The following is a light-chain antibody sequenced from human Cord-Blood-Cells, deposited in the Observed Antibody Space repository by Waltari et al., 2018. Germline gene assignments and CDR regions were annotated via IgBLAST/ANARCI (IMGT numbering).Light chain of an antibody. Sequence: QSALTQPRSVSGSPGPSVTISCTGTSSDVGGYNYVSWYQQHPGKTPKLTIYDVSKRPSGVPVRFSGSKSGNAASLTISGLQSEDEADYYCCSYAGSYNVVFGGGTKLTVL. J-gene: IGLJ2*01. V-gene: IGLV2-11*01. CDR1: SSDVGGYNY. CDR3: CSYAGSYNVV. CDR2: DVS.